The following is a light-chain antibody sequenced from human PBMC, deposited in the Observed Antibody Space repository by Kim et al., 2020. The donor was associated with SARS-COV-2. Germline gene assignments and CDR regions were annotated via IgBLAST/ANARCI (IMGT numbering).Light chain of an antibody. Sequence: DIQMTQSPSTLSASVGDRVTITCRASQSISSWLAWYQQKPGKTPNLLIYKASNLESRVPSRFSGSGSGTEFTLTISSLQPDDFATYYCQQYNSYPWTFGQGTKV. CDR1: QSISSW. V-gene: IGKV1-5*03. J-gene: IGKJ1*01. CDR3: QQYNSYPWT. CDR2: KAS.